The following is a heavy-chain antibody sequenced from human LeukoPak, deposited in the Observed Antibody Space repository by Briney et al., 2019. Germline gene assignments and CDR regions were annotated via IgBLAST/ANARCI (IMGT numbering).Heavy chain of an antibody. Sequence: GESLKISCKGSGYSFTSYWIGWVRQMPGKGLEWMGIIYPADSDTRYSPSFQGQVTISADKSISTAYLQWNSLKASDTAMYYCATLNSPSGMDVWGQGTTVTVSS. D-gene: IGHD2-21*01. J-gene: IGHJ6*02. CDR3: ATLNSPSGMDV. CDR2: IYPADSDT. CDR1: GYSFTSYW. V-gene: IGHV5-51*01.